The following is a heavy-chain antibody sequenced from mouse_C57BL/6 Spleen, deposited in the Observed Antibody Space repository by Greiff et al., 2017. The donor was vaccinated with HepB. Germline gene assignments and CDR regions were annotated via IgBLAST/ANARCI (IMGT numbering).Heavy chain of an antibody. J-gene: IGHJ2*01. CDR3: TTSSFDY. V-gene: IGHV14-4*01. CDR1: GFNIKDDY. CDR2: IDPENGDT. Sequence: EVQLQQSGAELVRPGASVKLSCTASGFNIKDDYMHWVKQRPEQGLEWIGWIDPENGDTEYASKFQSKATITADTSSNTAYLQLSSLTSEDTAVYYCTTSSFDYWGQGTTLTVSS.